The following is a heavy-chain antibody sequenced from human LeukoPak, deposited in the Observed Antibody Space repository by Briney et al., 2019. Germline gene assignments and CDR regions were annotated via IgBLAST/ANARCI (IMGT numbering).Heavy chain of an antibody. V-gene: IGHV3-43D*04. J-gene: IGHJ6*04. Sequence: GGSLRLSCAASGFTFDDYAMHWVRQAPGKGLEWVSLISWDGVSTYSADSVKGRFTISRDNSKNSLYLQMNGLRAEDTALYFCARVGRAYYYYYGMDVWGKGTTVTVSS. CDR2: ISWDGVST. CDR1: GFTFDDYA. D-gene: IGHD3-10*01. CDR3: ARVGRAYYYYYGMDV.